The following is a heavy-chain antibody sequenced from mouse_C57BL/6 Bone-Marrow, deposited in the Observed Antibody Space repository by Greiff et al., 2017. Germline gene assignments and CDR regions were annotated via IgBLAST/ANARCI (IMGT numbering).Heavy chain of an antibody. J-gene: IGHJ2*01. CDR2: IDPSDSYT. Sequence: QVQLKQPGAELVRPGTSVKLSCKASGYTFTSYWMHWVKQRPGQGLEWIGVIDPSDSYTNYNQKFKGKATLTVDTSSSTAYMQLSSLTSEDSAVYYCATGWLLRYVDYWGQGTTLTVSS. D-gene: IGHD2-3*01. CDR3: ATGWLLRYVDY. CDR1: GYTFTSYW. V-gene: IGHV1-59*01.